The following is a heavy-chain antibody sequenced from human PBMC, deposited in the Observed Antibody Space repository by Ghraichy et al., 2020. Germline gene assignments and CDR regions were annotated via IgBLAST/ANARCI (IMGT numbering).Heavy chain of an antibody. CDR3: ARGGWAEAITHDY. J-gene: IGHJ4*02. Sequence: LSLTCAASGFTFSSYWMSWVRQAPGKGLEWVANIKQDGREKYYVDSVKGRFTITRDNAKNALYLQMNSLRAEDTAVYYCARGGWAEAITHDYWGQRTHATASS. V-gene: IGHV3-7*03. CDR1: GFTFSSYW. CDR2: IKQDGREK. D-gene: IGHD3-10*01.